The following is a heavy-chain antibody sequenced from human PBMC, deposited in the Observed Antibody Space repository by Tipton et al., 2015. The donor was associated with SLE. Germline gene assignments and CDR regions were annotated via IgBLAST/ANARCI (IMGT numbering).Heavy chain of an antibody. J-gene: IGHJ6*03. Sequence: TLSLTCSVSGDAISSNYWSWFRQPPGKGLEWIGHFFNGGRSSSSPSLRSRLTISADTSKNQFSLKLSSVTAADTAVYYCARGRGEYSSTWYYYYYYMDVWGKGTTVTVSS. V-gene: IGHV4-59*12. CDR1: GDAISSNY. CDR2: FFNGGRS. D-gene: IGHD6-13*01. CDR3: ARGRGEYSSTWYYYYYYMDV.